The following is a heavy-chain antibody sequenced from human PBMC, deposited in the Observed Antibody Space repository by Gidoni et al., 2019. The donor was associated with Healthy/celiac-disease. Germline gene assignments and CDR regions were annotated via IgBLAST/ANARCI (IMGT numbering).Heavy chain of an antibody. CDR2: IKSKTDGGTT. D-gene: IGHD3-10*01. Sequence: EVQLVESGGGLVKPGGSLRLSCAAYGFTFSNAWMSWVRQAPGKGLGWVGRIKSKTDGGTTDYAAPVKGRFTISRDDSKNTLYLQMNSLKTEDTAVYYCTTSGWALYYYYYGMDVWGQGTTVTVSS. V-gene: IGHV3-15*01. CDR1: GFTFSNAW. J-gene: IGHJ6*02. CDR3: TTSGWALYYYYYGMDV.